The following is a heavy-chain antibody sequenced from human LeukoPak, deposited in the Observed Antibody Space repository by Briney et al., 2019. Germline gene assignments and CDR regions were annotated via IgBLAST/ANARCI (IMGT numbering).Heavy chain of an antibody. CDR3: ARAGYCSSTSCRDDAFDI. CDR2: IKQDGSEK. Sequence: GGSLRLSCAASGFTFSSYWMSWVRQAPGKGLEWVANIKQDGSEKYYVDSVKGRFTISRDNAKNSLYLQMNSLRAEDTAVYYCARAGYCSSTSCRDDAFDIWGQGTMVTVSS. D-gene: IGHD2-2*03. V-gene: IGHV3-7*01. CDR1: GFTFSSYW. J-gene: IGHJ3*02.